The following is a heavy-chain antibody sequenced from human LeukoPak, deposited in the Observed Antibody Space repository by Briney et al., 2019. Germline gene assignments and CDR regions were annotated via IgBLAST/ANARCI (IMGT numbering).Heavy chain of an antibody. CDR2: ISARNANT. Sequence: ASVKVSCKASGYTFITYGLSWVRQAPGQGLEWMGWISARNANTNYAQKFQGRVTMTTDTSTSTAYMELRNLRSDDTAVYYCARDSSTPPSYFDYWGQGTLVTVSS. CDR3: ARDSSTPPSYFDY. J-gene: IGHJ4*02. V-gene: IGHV1-18*01. CDR1: GYTFITYG.